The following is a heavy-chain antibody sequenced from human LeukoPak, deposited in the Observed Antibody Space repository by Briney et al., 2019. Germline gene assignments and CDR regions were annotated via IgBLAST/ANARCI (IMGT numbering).Heavy chain of an antibody. J-gene: IGHJ3*02. CDR3: ARYYYDSSQPFDI. CDR1: GGSITNYY. V-gene: IGHV4-4*07. CDR2: IYTSGTT. D-gene: IGHD3-22*01. Sequence: PSETLSLTCTVSGGSITNYYWNWIRQPAGKGLEWIGRIYTSGTTNYNPSLKSRVTISVDTSKNQFSLKLSSVTAADTAVYYCARYYYDSSQPFDIWGQGTMVTVSS.